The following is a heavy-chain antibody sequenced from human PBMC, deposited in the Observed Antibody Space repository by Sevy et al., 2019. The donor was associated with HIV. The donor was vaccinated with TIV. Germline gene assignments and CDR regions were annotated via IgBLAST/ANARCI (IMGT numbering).Heavy chain of an antibody. D-gene: IGHD3-22*01. V-gene: IGHV3-9*01. J-gene: IGHJ4*02. CDR3: AKDSYYDSSGYFDA. CDR1: GFTFEDYA. CDR2: ISWNSGRI. Sequence: SLRLSCAASGFTFEDYALHWVRQVPGNGLEWVSGISWNSGRIGYADSVKGRFTISRDNAKNSLYLQMNSLRAEDTAFYYCAKDSYYDSSGYFDAWGQGTLVTVSS.